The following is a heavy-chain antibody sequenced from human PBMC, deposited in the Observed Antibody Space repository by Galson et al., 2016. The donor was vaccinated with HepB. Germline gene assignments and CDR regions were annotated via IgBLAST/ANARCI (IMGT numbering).Heavy chain of an antibody. Sequence: LRLSCAASGFIFSNFGMHWIRQPPGKGLEWIGYIYYSGSTYYNPSLKSRVTISVDTSKNQFSLKLSSVTAADTAVYYCARARYSSGLYNWFDPWGQGTLVTVSS. CDR2: IYYSGST. CDR1: GFIFSNFG. CDR3: ARARYSSGLYNWFDP. J-gene: IGHJ5*02. D-gene: IGHD6-19*01. V-gene: IGHV4-59*01.